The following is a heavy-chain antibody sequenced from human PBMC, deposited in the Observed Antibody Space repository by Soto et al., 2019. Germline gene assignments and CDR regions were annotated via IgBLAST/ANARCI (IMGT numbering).Heavy chain of an antibody. D-gene: IGHD3-22*01. CDR3: ARDYYDSSGYYYPQGY. J-gene: IGHJ4*02. Sequence: SETLSLTCTVSGGSISSSSYYWGWIRQPPGKGLEWIGSIYYSGSTYYNPSLKSRVTISVDTSKNQFSLKLSSVTAADTAVYYCARDYYDSSGYYYPQGYWGQGTLVTVSS. V-gene: IGHV4-39*01. CDR2: IYYSGST. CDR1: GGSISSSSYY.